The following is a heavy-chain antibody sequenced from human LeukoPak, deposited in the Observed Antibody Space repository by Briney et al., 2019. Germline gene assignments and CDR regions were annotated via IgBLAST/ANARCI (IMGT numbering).Heavy chain of an antibody. CDR3: ARGATSDSGFDI. CDR2: IYYSGST. D-gene: IGHD5-12*01. J-gene: IGHJ3*02. V-gene: IGHV4-61*01. CDR1: GGSISSGSYY. Sequence: PSQTLSLTCTVSGGSISSGSYYWSWIRQPPGKGLEWIGYIYYSGSTNYNPSLKSRVTISVDTSKNQFSLKLSSVTAADTAVYYCARGATSDSGFDIWGQGTMVTVSS.